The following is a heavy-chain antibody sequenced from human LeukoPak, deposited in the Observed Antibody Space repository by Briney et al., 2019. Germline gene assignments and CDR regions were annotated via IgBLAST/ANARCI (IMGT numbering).Heavy chain of an antibody. Sequence: ASVKVSCKASGGTFSSHAISWVRQAPGQGLEWMGGIIPIFGTANYAQKFQGRVTITADESTSTAYMELSSLRSEDTAVYYCARDPLFDWSKRGFDNWFDPWGQGTLVTVSS. CDR2: IIPIFGTA. J-gene: IGHJ5*02. V-gene: IGHV1-69*13. D-gene: IGHD3-9*01. CDR1: GGTFSSHA. CDR3: ARDPLFDWSKRGFDNWFDP.